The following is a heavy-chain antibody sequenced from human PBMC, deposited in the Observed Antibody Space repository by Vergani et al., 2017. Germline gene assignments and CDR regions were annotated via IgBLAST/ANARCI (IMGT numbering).Heavy chain of an antibody. J-gene: IGHJ4*02. D-gene: IGHD5-18*01. V-gene: IGHV1-8*01. Sequence: QVQLVQSGAEVKKPGASVKVSCKASGYTFTSYDINWVRQATGQGLEWMGWMNPNSGNTGYAQKFQGRVTMTTDTSTSTAYMELRSLRSEDTAVYYCARQLWLTEPLDYWGQGTLVTVSS. CDR2: MNPNSGNT. CDR1: GYTFTSYD. CDR3: ARQLWLTEPLDY.